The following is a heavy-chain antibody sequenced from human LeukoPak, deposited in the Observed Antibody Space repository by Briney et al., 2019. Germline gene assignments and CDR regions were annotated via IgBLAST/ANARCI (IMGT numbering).Heavy chain of an antibody. CDR3: ARIRQRGTKYYFDY. Sequence: TGGSLRLSCAASAFTFSSYWMSWVRQAPGKGLEWVANVKQDGSEKYYVDSVKGRFTISRDNAKNSLYLQMSSLRAEDTAVYYCARIRQRGTKYYFDYWGQGTLVTVSS. CDR1: AFTFSSYW. D-gene: IGHD1-7*01. CDR2: VKQDGSEK. J-gene: IGHJ4*02. V-gene: IGHV3-7*01.